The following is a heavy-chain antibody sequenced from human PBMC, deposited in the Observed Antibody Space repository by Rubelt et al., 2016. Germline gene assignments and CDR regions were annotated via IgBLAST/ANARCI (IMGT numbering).Heavy chain of an antibody. Sequence: GSTYYNPSLKSRVTISVDTSKNQFSLKLSSVTAADTAVYYCARGPGIQGMDVWGQGTTVTVSS. D-gene: IGHD5-18*01. J-gene: IGHJ6*02. CDR3: ARGPGIQGMDV. V-gene: IGHV4-39*01. CDR2: GST.